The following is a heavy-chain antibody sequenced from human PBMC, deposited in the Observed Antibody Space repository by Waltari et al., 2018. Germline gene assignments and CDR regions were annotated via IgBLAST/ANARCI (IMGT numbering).Heavy chain of an antibody. D-gene: IGHD5-12*01. J-gene: IGHJ4*02. CDR1: GGSISSYY. CDR3: ARSYSGYDYDS. V-gene: IGHV4-4*07. CDR2: INTSGNT. Sequence: QVQLQESGPGLVKPSETLSLTCTVSGGSISSYYWSWIRQPAGEGLEWIGRINTSGNTTFNPSLAGRVTGSVDTSKNQFSLKLGSVTAADTAVYYCARSYSGYDYDSWGQGTLVTVSS.